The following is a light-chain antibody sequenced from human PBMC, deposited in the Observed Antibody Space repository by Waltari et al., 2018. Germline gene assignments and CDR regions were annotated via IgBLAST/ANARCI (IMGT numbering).Light chain of an antibody. CDR1: RSNVGGNT. J-gene: IGLJ2*01. CDR2: SNN. CDR3: AAWDGGLNGLI. V-gene: IGLV1-44*01. Sequence: QSVLSQPPSESGTPGQRVTISCSGTRSNVGGNTVNWYQHLPGTSPKLLIYSNNHRPSGVPDRFSASKSGTSASLAISGLQSEDEGDYYCAAWDGGLNGLIFGGGTKLTVL.